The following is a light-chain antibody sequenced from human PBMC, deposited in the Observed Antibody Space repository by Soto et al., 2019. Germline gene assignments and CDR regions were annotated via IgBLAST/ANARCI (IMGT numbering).Light chain of an antibody. CDR3: GSWDSSLSAYV. Sequence: QSLLTQPPSVSAAPGQKFTIACSGSISNIVGNSVSWYQHLPGTAPKLLIYDDNNRPSGIPDRFSGSKSGTSATLGITGFQTGDEADYYCGSWDSSLSAYVFGTGTKVTVL. CDR2: DDN. CDR1: ISNIVGNS. J-gene: IGLJ1*01. V-gene: IGLV1-51*01.